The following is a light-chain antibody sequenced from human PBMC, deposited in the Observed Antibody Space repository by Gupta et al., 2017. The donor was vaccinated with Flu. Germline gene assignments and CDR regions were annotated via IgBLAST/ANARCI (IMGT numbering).Light chain of an antibody. Sequence: DILMIQSPLSSPVTLGQPASISCRSSQSLVHSDGHTYLSWLQQRPGQPPRLLIYRIFNRYSGVPDRFSGSGAGTDFTLKISRVEAEDVGVYYCMQGTQFPYTFGQGTKLEIK. CDR3: MQGTQFPYT. CDR2: RIF. J-gene: IGKJ2*01. CDR1: QSLVHSDGHTY. V-gene: IGKV2-24*01.